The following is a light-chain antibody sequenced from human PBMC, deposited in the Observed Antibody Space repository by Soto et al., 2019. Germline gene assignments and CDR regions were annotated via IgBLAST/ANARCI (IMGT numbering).Light chain of an antibody. V-gene: IGLV2-8*01. CDR1: SSDVGGYNY. J-gene: IGLJ2*01. CDR3: SSYAGSNVV. CDR2: EVS. Sequence: QSVLTQPPSASGSPGQSVTISCTGTSSDVGGYNYVSWYQQHPGKAPKLMIYEVSKRPSGVPDRFSGSKSGKTASLTVSGLQAEDEADYYCSSYAGSNVVFGGGTQLTVL.